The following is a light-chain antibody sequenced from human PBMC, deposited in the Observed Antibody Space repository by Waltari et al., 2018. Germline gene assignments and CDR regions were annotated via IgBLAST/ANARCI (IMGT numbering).Light chain of an antibody. CDR2: DAS. CDR3: QQRSTWPPVT. V-gene: IGKV3-11*01. CDR1: QSVSTY. J-gene: IGKJ5*01. Sequence: EIVLTQSPATLSLSPGERATLSCRASQSVSTYLAWYQQKPAQAPRLLMYDASNRATGIPARFSGSGSGTEFTLTISSLEPEDFAVYYCQQRSTWPPVTFGQGTRLEIK.